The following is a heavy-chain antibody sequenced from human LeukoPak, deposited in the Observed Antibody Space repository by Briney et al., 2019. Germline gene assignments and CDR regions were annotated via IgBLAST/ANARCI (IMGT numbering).Heavy chain of an antibody. V-gene: IGHV3-30*04. J-gene: IGHJ4*02. CDR2: ISYDGSNK. D-gene: IGHD5-18*01. CDR3: ASVLGYSYGTISDY. CDR1: GFTFRSYA. Sequence: GGSLRLSCAASGFTFRSYAMHWVRQAPGKGLEWVAVISYDGSNKYYADSVKGRFTISRDNSKNTLYLQMNSLRAEDTAVYYCASVLGYSYGTISDYWGQGTLVTVSS.